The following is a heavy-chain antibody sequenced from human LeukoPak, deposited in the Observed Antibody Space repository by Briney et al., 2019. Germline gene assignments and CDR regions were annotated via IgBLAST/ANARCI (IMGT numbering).Heavy chain of an antibody. CDR1: GFTFSRYS. J-gene: IGHJ4*02. CDR3: ARGPQFCSGGSCFGYYFDY. CDR2: ISASGGHI. D-gene: IGHD2-15*01. Sequence: KSGGSLRLSCAASGFTFSRYSMNWVRQPPGKGLEWVSSISASGGHIYYADSVKGRFSISRDSARNSVYVQMSSLRAEDTAVYYCARGPQFCSGGSCFGYYFDYWGQGALVTVSS. V-gene: IGHV3-21*01.